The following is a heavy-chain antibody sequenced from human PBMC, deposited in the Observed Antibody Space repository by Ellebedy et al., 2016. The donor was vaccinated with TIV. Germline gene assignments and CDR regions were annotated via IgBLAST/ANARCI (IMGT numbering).Heavy chain of an antibody. CDR2: IIPIYKKA. CDR1: GGTFTSFS. CDR3: ARVQGPRFGDLVYGMDV. Sequence: AASVKVSCKASGGTFTSFSYSWVRQAPGHGLEWMGGIIPIYKKAHYAQTFQGRLTITADEPANTAYMELGSLRPEDTALYYCARVQGPRFGDLVYGMDVWGQGTTVTVSS. V-gene: IGHV1-69*13. J-gene: IGHJ6*02. D-gene: IGHD3-10*01.